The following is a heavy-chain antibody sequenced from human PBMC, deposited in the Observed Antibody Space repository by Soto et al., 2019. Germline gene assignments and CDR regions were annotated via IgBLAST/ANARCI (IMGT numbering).Heavy chain of an antibody. D-gene: IGHD3-22*01. Sequence: QVQLVESGGGVVQPGRSLRLSCAASGFTFRSHGMHWVRQAPGKGLEWVAGITYDGSIKNYADSVKGRFTVSRDHPKNTLYLQMNSLRGEDTAVYYCAKIGIHDYYDTSDFAYWGQGTLVTVS. CDR3: AKIGIHDYYDTSDFAY. CDR2: ITYDGSIK. CDR1: GFTFRSHG. J-gene: IGHJ4*02. V-gene: IGHV3-30*18.